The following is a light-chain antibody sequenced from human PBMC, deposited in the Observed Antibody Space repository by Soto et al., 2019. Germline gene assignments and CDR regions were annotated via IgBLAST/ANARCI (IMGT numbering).Light chain of an antibody. CDR2: GVR. V-gene: IGLV2-14*01. Sequence: QSALPQPASVSGSPGQSITISCTGTSSDIVSYKYVAWYQKFPGKTPKRIIHGVRNRPSGVSFRFSSSKSGNTASLTISGLQAEDEADYDCISNRGSDTSYVFGTGTKVTVL. CDR3: ISNRGSDTSYV. CDR1: SSDIVSYKY. J-gene: IGLJ1*01.